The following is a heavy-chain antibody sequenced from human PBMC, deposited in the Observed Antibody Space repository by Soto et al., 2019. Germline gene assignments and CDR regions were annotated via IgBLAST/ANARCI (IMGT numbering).Heavy chain of an antibody. CDR2: IFTRDSET. CDR3: ARGYFDSDNGYDL. Sequence: PGESLTISCKGPGHLFNNHWFGCVRQTPGKGLEWMGLIFTRDSETKTSPSFQGHVSFSVDNSSHTVYVQWTSLKTTDTGIYFCARGYFDSDNGYDLWRQGTLVTVHS. V-gene: IGHV5-51*01. J-gene: IGHJ5*02. D-gene: IGHD3-10*01. CDR1: GHLFNNHW.